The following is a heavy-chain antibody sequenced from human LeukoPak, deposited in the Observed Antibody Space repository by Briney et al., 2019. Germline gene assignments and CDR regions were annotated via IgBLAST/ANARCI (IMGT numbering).Heavy chain of an antibody. CDR1: GYSISSGYY. CDR3: ARRYYDSSGYYYRSTYDAFDI. J-gene: IGHJ3*02. V-gene: IGHV4-38-2*01. CDR2: IYHSGST. D-gene: IGHD3-22*01. Sequence: SETLYLTCDVSGYSISSGYYWGWIRQPPGKGLEWIGSIYHSGSTYYNPSLKSRVTISVDTSKNQFSLKLSSVTAADTAVYYCARRYYDSSGYYYRSTYDAFDIWGQGTMVTVSS.